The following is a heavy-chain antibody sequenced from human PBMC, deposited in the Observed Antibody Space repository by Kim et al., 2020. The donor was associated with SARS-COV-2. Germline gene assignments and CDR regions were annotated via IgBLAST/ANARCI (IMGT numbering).Heavy chain of an antibody. CDR1: GGSISSSSYY. V-gene: IGHV4-39*07. D-gene: IGHD6-6*01. Sequence: SETLSLTCTVSGGSISSSSYYWGWIRQPPGKGLEWIGSIYYSGSTYYNPSLKSRGTISVDTSKNQFSRKLSSVTAADTAVYYCARSSSGSDYWGQGTLVT. CDR2: IYYSGST. CDR3: ARSSSGSDY. J-gene: IGHJ4*02.